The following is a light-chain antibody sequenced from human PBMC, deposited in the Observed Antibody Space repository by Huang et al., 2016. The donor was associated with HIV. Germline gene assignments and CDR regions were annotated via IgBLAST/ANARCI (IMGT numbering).Light chain of an antibody. CDR1: QTIGTY. Sequence: EIVLTQSPVTLSLSPGHRATLSCRASQTIGTYLAWYQQKSGQAPRLLIYDASNRPAGIPARFSASGSETDFTLTIDGLDPDDFAIYYCQQRSKWPLTFGGGTKVEMK. CDR3: QQRSKWPLT. CDR2: DAS. J-gene: IGKJ4*01. V-gene: IGKV3-11*01.